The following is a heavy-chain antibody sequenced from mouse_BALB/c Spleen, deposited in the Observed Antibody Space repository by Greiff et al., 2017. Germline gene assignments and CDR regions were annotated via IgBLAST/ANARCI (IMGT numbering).Heavy chain of an antibody. CDR3: ARDYYYGSSGGFDY. V-gene: IGHV1-54*01. D-gene: IGHD1-1*01. J-gene: IGHJ2*01. CDR2: INPGSGGT. Sequence: QVQLQQSGAELVRPGPSVKVSCKASGYAFTNYLIEWVKQRPGQGLEWIGVINPGSGGTNYNEKFKGKATLTADKSSSTAYMQLSSLTSDDSAVYFCARDYYYGSSGGFDYWGQGTTLTVSS. CDR1: GYAFTNYL.